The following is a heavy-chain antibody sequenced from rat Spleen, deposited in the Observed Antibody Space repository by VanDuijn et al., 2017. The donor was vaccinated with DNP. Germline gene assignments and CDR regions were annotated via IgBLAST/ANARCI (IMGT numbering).Heavy chain of an antibody. V-gene: IGHV3-1*01. CDR3: ASYYYARSPLGYFDF. Sequence: EVQLQESGPGLVKPSQSLSLTCSVTGYSITSNYWGWIRKFPGNKMEWIGHISYSGSTSYNPSHKSRISITRDTSKNQFFLQLTSVTTEDTATYYCASYYYARSPLGYFDFWGPGTMITVSS. CDR2: ISYSGST. CDR1: GYSITSNY. D-gene: IGHD1-12*01. J-gene: IGHJ1*01.